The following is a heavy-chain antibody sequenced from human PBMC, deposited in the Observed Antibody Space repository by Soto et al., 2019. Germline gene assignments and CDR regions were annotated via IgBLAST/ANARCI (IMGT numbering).Heavy chain of an antibody. D-gene: IGHD3-16*01. CDR3: AKDLEEIWLRRPKSPDY. J-gene: IGHJ4*02. V-gene: IGHV3-23*01. Sequence: GFKRLCYAASGGNFGDYASRWVSQDPGKGLEWVSVIHGGGNSAYYADSVKGRFTISRDNSKNTLYLQMNSLRAEDTAVYYCAKDLEEIWLRRPKSPDYWGQGTRVTV. CDR1: GGNFGDYA. CDR2: IHGGGNSA.